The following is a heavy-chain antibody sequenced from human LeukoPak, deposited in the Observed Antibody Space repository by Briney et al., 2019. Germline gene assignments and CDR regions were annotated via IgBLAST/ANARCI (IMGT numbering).Heavy chain of an antibody. J-gene: IGHJ4*02. Sequence: GGSLSRNGAASGFTFDDYTRHWLRQAPGKGLEWVSGISWNSGSIGYADSVKGRFTISRDNAKNSLYLQMNSLRAEAMALYYCAKDLYSSSSGYFDYCRQGTLVTVSS. D-gene: IGHD6-6*01. CDR2: ISWNSGSI. CDR1: GFTFDDYT. V-gene: IGHV3-9*03. CDR3: AKDLYSSSSGYFDY.